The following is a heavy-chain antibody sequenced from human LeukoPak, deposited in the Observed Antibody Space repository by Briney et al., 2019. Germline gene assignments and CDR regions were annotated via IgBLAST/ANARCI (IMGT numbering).Heavy chain of an antibody. J-gene: IGHJ3*02. CDR1: GGTFSGYA. CDR3: ARDRFEWELSGAFDI. V-gene: IGHV1-46*01. CDR2: INPSGGST. Sequence: ASVKVSCKASGGTFSGYAISWVRQAPGQGLEWMGIINPSGGSTSYAQKFQGRVTMTRDTSTSTVYMELSSLRSEDTAVYYCARDRFEWELSGAFDIWGQGTMVTVSS. D-gene: IGHD1-26*01.